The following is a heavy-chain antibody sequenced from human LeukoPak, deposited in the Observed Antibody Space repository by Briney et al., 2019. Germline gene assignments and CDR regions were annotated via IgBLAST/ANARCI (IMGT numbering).Heavy chain of an antibody. V-gene: IGHV4-30-2*01. D-gene: IGHD3/OR15-3a*01. J-gene: IGHJ2*01. CDR1: GGSISSGGYS. Sequence: SETLSLTCAVSGGSISSGGYSWSWIRQPPGKGLEWIGYIYHSGSTYYNPSLKSRVTISVDRTKNQFSLKLSSVTAADTAVYYCARLRGLRYFDLWGRGTLVTVSS. CDR2: IYHSGST. CDR3: ARLRGLRYFDL.